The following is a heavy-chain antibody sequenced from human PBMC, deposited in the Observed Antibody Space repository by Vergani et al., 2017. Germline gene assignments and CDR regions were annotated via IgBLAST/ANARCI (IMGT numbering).Heavy chain of an antibody. Sequence: EVKLLESGGGLVQPGGSLRLSCAASGFTFSSYAMSWVRQAPGKGLGWVSAISGSGSSTYYADSVKGRFTISIDTSKNTLYLQRNSLRAEDTAVYYCAKGTLTLYSNYLNYWGEGTLVTVSS. D-gene: IGHD4-11*01. CDR2: ISGSGSST. V-gene: IGHV3-23*01. CDR1: GFTFSSYA. CDR3: AKGTLTLYSNYLNY. J-gene: IGHJ4*02.